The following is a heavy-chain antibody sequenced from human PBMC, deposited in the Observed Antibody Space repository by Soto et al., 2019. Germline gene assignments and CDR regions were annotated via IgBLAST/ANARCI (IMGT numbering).Heavy chain of an antibody. CDR2: IYWAADK. J-gene: IGHJ3*02. D-gene: IGHD3-16*01. CDR1: GFSLSTSGVG. Sequence: QITLKESGPTLVNPTQTLTLTCTFSGFSLSTSGVGVGWIRQPPGKALEWLALIYWAADKRYSPSLKSRLTITKSTTINEVGLTRTLMDPVDTAIYSWAHSVLVGALGGLFGRFSDGFDIWGQGTMVTVAS. V-gene: IGHV2-5*02. CDR3: AHSVLVGALGGLFGRFSDGFDI.